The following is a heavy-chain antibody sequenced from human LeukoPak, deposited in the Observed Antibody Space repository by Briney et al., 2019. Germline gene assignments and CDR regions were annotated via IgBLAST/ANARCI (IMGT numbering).Heavy chain of an antibody. V-gene: IGHV4-59*01. Sequence: SETLSLTCTVSGGSISTYYWTWIPQPPGKGLEGIGNIYYNGNTNYNPSLNSRVTISLDTSRNQFSLKLSSVTAADTAVYFCARGGAGSASYYTSDYWGRGTLVTVSS. CDR1: GGSISTYY. CDR3: ARGGAGSASYYTSDY. CDR2: IYYNGNT. D-gene: IGHD3-10*01. J-gene: IGHJ4*02.